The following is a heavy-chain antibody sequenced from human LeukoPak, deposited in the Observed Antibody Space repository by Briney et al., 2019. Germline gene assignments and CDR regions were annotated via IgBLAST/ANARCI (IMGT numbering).Heavy chain of an antibody. Sequence: GGSLRLSCAASGFTVSSNHINWVRQAPGKGLEWVSVIYSTGNTYYSDSVKGRFTISRDKSRNTVLLQMNSLRAEDTAVYYCALSSVNRYYFDYWGQGTLVTGSS. J-gene: IGHJ4*02. CDR1: GFTVSSNH. CDR2: IYSTGNT. V-gene: IGHV3-53*01. CDR3: ALSSVNRYYFDY. D-gene: IGHD3-16*02.